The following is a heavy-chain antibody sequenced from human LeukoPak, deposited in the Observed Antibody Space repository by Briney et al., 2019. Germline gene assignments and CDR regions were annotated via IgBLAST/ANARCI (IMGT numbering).Heavy chain of an antibody. CDR2: IYYSGST. Sequence: SETLSLTCTVSGGSISSGDYYWSWIRQPPGKGLEWIGYIYYSGSTYYNPSLKSRVTISVDTSKNQFSLKLSSVTAADTAVYYCARRGVGATKYRDPPSGSAFDIWGQGTMVTVSS. J-gene: IGHJ3*02. CDR1: GGSISSGDYY. CDR3: ARRGVGATKYRDPPSGSAFDI. V-gene: IGHV4-30-4*01. D-gene: IGHD1-26*01.